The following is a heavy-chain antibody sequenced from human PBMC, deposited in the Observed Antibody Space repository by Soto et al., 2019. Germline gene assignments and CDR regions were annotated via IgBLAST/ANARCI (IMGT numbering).Heavy chain of an antibody. D-gene: IGHD2-15*01. CDR2: ISAYNGNT. Sequence: QVQLMQSGAEVKKPGASVKVSCKASGYTFINYGINWVRQAPGQGLEWMGWISAYNGNTIEAQKLQGRVTMTTDTPTRTFYMGLGSLRSDDTAVYYGPRDGGSSDYWDQGSLVTISS. CDR1: GYTFINYG. CDR3: PRDGGSSDY. J-gene: IGHJ4*02. V-gene: IGHV1-18*01.